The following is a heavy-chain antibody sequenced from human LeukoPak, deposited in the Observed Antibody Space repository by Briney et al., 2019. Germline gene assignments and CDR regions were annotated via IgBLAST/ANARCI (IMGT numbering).Heavy chain of an antibody. J-gene: IGHJ4*02. D-gene: IGHD3-22*01. V-gene: IGHV3-21*01. Sequence: GGSLRLSCAASGFTFSSYTMNWVRQAPGKGLEWVSSITSSSYIYYADSVKGRFTISRDNAKNSLYLQMSSLRAEGTAVYYCASFYDSTGRDYWGQGTLVTVSS. CDR3: ASFYDSTGRDY. CDR1: GFTFSSYT. CDR2: ITSSSYI.